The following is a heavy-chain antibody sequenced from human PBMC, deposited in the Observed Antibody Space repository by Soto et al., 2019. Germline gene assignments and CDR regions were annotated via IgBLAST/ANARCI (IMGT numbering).Heavy chain of an antibody. D-gene: IGHD3-22*01. CDR2: INAGNGDT. CDR3: ARDQGYNDRSGYYYY. CDR1: GYTFTNYA. Sequence: QVQLVQSGPEEKKPGASVKVSCKASGYTFTNYAIHWVRQAPGRGLEWMGWINAGNGDTEYSQKFQSRVTFTRDASASTAYMDLSSLRSEDTAVYYCARDQGYNDRSGYYYYWGQGTLVTVSS. J-gene: IGHJ4*02. V-gene: IGHV1-3*05.